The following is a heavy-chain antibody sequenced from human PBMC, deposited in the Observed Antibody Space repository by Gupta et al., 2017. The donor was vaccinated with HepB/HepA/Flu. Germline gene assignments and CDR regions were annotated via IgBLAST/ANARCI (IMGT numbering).Heavy chain of an antibody. J-gene: IGHJ4*02. CDR2: IYYSGST. V-gene: IGHV4-59*01. CDR1: GGSISSYY. Sequence: QVQLQESGPGLVKPSETLSLTCTVSGGSISSYYWSWIRQPPGKGLEWIGYIYYSGSTNYNPSLKSRVTISVDTSKNQFSLKLSSVTAADTAVYYCARDNWNYVDYFDYWGQGTLVTVSS. D-gene: IGHD1-7*01. CDR3: ARDNWNYVDYFDY.